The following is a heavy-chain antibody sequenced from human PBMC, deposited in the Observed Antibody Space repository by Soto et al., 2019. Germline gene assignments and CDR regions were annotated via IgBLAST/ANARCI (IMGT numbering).Heavy chain of an antibody. D-gene: IGHD3-9*01. J-gene: IGHJ3*02. CDR2: ISYDGSNK. CDR3: ARPILIAEDAFDI. Sequence: PGESLKISCAASGFTFSSYAMHWVRQAPGKGLEWVAVISYDGSNKYYADSVKGRFTISRDNSKNTLYLQMNSLRAEDTAVYYCARPILIAEDAFDIWGQGTMVTVSS. CDR1: GFTFSSYA. V-gene: IGHV3-30-3*01.